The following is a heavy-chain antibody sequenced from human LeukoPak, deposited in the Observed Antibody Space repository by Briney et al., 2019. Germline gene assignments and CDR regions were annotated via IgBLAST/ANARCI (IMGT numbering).Heavy chain of an antibody. D-gene: IGHD2-15*01. CDR2: MNPNSGNT. CDR3: ARGAPGSYCSGGSCPYFDY. CDR1: GYTFTSYY. V-gene: IGHV1-8*01. Sequence: ASVKVSCKASGYTFTSYYTNWVRQATGQGLEWMGWMNPNSGNTGYAQKFQGRVTMTRNTSITTAYMELSSLRSEDTAVFYCARGAPGSYCSGGSCPYFDYWGQGTLVTVSS. J-gene: IGHJ4*02.